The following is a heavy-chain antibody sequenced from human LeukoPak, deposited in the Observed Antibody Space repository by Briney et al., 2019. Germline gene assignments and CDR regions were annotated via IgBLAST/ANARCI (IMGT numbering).Heavy chain of an antibody. Sequence: GGSLRLSCAASGFTFDDYGMSWVRQAPDKGLEWVSTISGSGGGTYYADSVKGRFTISRDDSKNTLYLQMNSLRADDTAVYYCAKDLGRYRNNFFDYWGQGNLVTVSS. V-gene: IGHV3-23*01. CDR2: ISGSGGGT. J-gene: IGHJ4*02. D-gene: IGHD1-26*01. CDR3: AKDLGRYRNNFFDY. CDR1: GFTFDDYG.